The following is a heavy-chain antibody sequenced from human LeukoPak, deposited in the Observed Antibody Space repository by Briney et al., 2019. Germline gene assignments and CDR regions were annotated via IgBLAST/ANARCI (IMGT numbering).Heavy chain of an antibody. CDR1: AFTFSNYW. D-gene: IGHD6-19*01. V-gene: IGHV3-23*01. CDR3: ATAEWLPTGYYYYMDV. Sequence: GGSLRLSCAASAFTFSNYWMSWVRQAPGKGLEWVSAISGSGGSTYYADSVKGRFTISRDNSKNTLYLQMNSLRAEDTAVYYCATAEWLPTGYYYYMDVWGKGTTVTISS. J-gene: IGHJ6*03. CDR2: ISGSGGST.